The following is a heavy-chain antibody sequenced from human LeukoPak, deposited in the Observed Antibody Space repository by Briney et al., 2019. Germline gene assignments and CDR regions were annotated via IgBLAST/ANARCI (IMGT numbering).Heavy chain of an antibody. CDR3: ARDQLEFYYGSGSYYPCYFDV. CDR1: GFTFSGFW. J-gene: IGHJ6*04. CDR2: VNQDGSEK. D-gene: IGHD3-10*01. V-gene: IGHV3-7*03. Sequence: PGGSLRLSCAASGFTFSGFWMSWVRQAPGKGLEWVANVNQDGSEKYYVDSVKGRFTISRDNAKNSLYLQMNSLRAEDTALYYCARDQLEFYYGSGSYYPCYFDVWGKGTTVTVSS.